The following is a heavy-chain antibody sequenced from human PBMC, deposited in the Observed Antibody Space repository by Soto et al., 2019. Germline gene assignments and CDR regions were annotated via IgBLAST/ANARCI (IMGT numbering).Heavy chain of an antibody. J-gene: IGHJ6*02. D-gene: IGHD6-19*01. CDR3: AGSYCSGGRCHPYVMDI. Sequence: QVQLQESGPGLVKPSGTLSLTCDVSGGSINNGNSWSWVRQSPARGLEWIGEIYHSGRTDYNPSLKSRVTILLDTSKNQFSLKLSSVTAADTAIYYCAGSYCSGGRCHPYVMDIWGQGITVTVS. CDR2: IYHSGRT. CDR1: GGSINNGNS. V-gene: IGHV4-4*02.